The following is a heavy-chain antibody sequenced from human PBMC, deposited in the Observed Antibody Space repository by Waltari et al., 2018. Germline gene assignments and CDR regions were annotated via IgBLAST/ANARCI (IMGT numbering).Heavy chain of an antibody. CDR2: VNTQTGNP. CDR3: SREALVGTNTIVDY. V-gene: IGHV7-4-1*01. CDR1: GYTFTDYA. D-gene: IGHD1-26*01. J-gene: IGHJ4*02. Sequence: QVHLEQSGSELKRPGASVGISCLTSGYTFTDYAINWVRQAPGQGLQWLGWVNTQTGNPTYSQGLSRRFVFSVDTSVATAYLQIDSLTTSDSAVYFCSREALVGTNTIVDYWGRGTLVTV.